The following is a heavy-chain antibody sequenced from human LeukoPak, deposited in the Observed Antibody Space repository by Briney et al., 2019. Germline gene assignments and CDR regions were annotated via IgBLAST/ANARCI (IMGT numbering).Heavy chain of an antibody. V-gene: IGHV4-59*01. CDR1: GGSITSSY. CDR2: IYYSGST. Sequence: SESLSLTCTVSGGSITSSYWSWIRQPPGKGLEWIGYIYYSGSTYYSPSLRSRVTMSVDTSKNEFSLKMSSVTPADTAVYYCARGGSSSPLDDWGQGTLVTVSS. J-gene: IGHJ4*02. CDR3: ARGGSSSPLDD. D-gene: IGHD6-6*01.